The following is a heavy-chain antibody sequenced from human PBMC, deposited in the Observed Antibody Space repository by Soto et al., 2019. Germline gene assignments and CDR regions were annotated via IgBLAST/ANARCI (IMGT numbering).Heavy chain of an antibody. CDR2: ISGSGAST. J-gene: IGHJ4*02. Sequence: EVQLVESGGGLVQPGGSLRLSCAASGFTFSSYAMSWVRQAPGKGLEWVSGISGSGASTYYADSVKGRFTISRDNSKNTLYLQMNSLRDEDTAVYYCAKGGSLYSSSWFDYWGQGTLVTVSS. V-gene: IGHV3-23*04. CDR3: AKGGSLYSSSWFDY. D-gene: IGHD6-6*01. CDR1: GFTFSSYA.